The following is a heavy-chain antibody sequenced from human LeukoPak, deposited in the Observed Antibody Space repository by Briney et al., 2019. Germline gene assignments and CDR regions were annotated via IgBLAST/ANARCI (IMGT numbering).Heavy chain of an antibody. V-gene: IGHV3-21*01. CDR2: ISSSSSYK. D-gene: IGHD1-7*01. Sequence: GGSSRLSCAASGFTFSSYSMNWVRQAPGKGLEWVSSISSSSSYKNYADSMKGRFTIPRDNAKNSLYLQMNSLRAEDTAVYYCASFNWNYGVYWGQGTLVTVSS. CDR3: ASFNWNYGVY. J-gene: IGHJ4*02. CDR1: GFTFSSYS.